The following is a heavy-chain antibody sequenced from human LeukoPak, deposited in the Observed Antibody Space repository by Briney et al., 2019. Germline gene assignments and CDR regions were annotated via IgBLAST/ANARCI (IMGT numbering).Heavy chain of an antibody. Sequence: GGSLRLSCAASGFTFSSYAMPWVRQAPGKGLEWVAVISYDGSNKYYADSVKGRFTISRDNSKNTLNLQMNSLRAEDTAVYYCAKEVPAAIWVYYYYGMDVWGQGTTVTVSS. CDR3: AKEVPAAIWVYYYYGMDV. V-gene: IGHV3-30-3*01. CDR2: ISYDGSNK. D-gene: IGHD2-2*01. J-gene: IGHJ6*02. CDR1: GFTFSSYA.